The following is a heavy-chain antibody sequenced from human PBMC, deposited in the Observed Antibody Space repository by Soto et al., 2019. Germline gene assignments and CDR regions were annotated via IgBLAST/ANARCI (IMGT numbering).Heavy chain of an antibody. J-gene: IGHJ4*02. Sequence: SSETLSLTCTVSGGSISSGGYYWSWIRQHPGKGLEWIGYIYYSGSTYHNPSLKSRVTISVDTSKNQLSLKLSSVTAADTAVYYCARDGYGSGSYFSNWGQGTLVTVSS. D-gene: IGHD3-10*01. CDR1: GGSISSGGYY. CDR3: ARDGYGSGSYFSN. CDR2: IYYSGST. V-gene: IGHV4-31*03.